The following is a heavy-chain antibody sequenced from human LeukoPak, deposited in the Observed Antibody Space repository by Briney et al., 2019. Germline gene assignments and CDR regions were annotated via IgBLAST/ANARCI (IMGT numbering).Heavy chain of an antibody. J-gene: IGHJ3*02. CDR2: IHNIGST. CDR3: ARLGSDAFDI. CDR1: GGSISSYY. D-gene: IGHD2-2*03. V-gene: IGHV4-59*08. Sequence: SETLSLTCTVSGGSISSYYWSWMRQPPGKGLEYIGYIHNIGSTNYNPSLKSRVTISVDTSKKQFSLKLSSVTATDTAVYYCARLGSDAFDIWGHGTIVTVSS.